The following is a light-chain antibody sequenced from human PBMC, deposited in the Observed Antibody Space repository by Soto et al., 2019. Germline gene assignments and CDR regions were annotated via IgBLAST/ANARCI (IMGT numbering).Light chain of an antibody. CDR3: QQRSDWPLT. CDR2: YGS. CDR1: QSVSSY. J-gene: IGKJ4*01. V-gene: IGKV3-11*01. Sequence: EIVLTQSPGTLSLSPGERATLSCRASQSVSSYLAWYQQKPGQAPRLLIYYGSKRATGIPARFSGSGSGTDFTLTISSLEPADFATYYCQQRSDWPLTFGGGTKVEIK.